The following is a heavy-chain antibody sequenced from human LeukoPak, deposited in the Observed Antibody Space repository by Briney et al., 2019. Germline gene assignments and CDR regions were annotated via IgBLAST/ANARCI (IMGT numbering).Heavy chain of an antibody. V-gene: IGHV3-74*01. CDR2: INSDGSST. Sequence: GGSLRLSCAASGFTFSNYWMHWVRHAPGKGLVWVSRINSDGSSTSYADSVKGRFTISRDSAKNSLYLQMNSLRAEDTAVYYCARGPYSSNWYVDYWGQGTLVTVAS. CDR1: GFTFSNYW. CDR3: ARGPYSSNWYVDY. D-gene: IGHD6-13*01. J-gene: IGHJ4*02.